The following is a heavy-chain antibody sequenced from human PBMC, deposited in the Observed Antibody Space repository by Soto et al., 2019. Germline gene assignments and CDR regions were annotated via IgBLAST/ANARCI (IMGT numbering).Heavy chain of an antibody. CDR2: MNPNSGNT. V-gene: IGHV1-8*01. CDR1: GYSFTRYD. D-gene: IGHD6-6*01. J-gene: IGHJ1*01. CDR3: ARVSMGSSSEDFQH. Sequence: QVQLVQSGAEVKKPGASVKVSCKASGYSFTRYDINWVRQVTGQGLEWMGWMNPNSGNTGYAQKFQGRVTMTRNTSISTAYMAVSSLSSEDTAVYYCARVSMGSSSEDFQHWGQGTLVTVSS.